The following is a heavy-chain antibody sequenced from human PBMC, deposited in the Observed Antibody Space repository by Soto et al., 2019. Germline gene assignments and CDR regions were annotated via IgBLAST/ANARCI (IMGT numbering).Heavy chain of an antibody. V-gene: IGHV4-31*03. CDR2: IFYSGST. D-gene: IGHD5-18*01. CDR1: GGTLSSGPSY. CDR3: ARGRGYRYGDRELFFEY. J-gene: IGHJ4*02. Sequence: QVQLQESGPGLVKPSQTLSLTCTVSGGTLSSGPSYWTWIRQHPGKGLEWIGYIFYSGSTYYNPSLKARLTISVDTSANQFSLSLSSVTAADTAVYYCARGRGYRYGDRELFFEYWGQGALVTVSS.